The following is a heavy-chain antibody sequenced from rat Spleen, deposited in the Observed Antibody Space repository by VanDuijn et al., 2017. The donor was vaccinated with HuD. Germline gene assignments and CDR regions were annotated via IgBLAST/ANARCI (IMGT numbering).Heavy chain of an antibody. CDR1: GFTFSNYD. CDR2: ISTSGGST. Sequence: EVQLVESGGELVQPGRSLKLSCAASGFTFSNYDMAWVRQAPTKGLEWVASISTSGGSTYYRDSVKGRFTVSRDNAKSTLYLQMDSLRSEDTATYYCTTGDNIGTTYWGQGVMVTVSS. V-gene: IGHV5-27*01. J-gene: IGHJ2*01. CDR3: TTGDNIGTTY. D-gene: IGHD1-5*01.